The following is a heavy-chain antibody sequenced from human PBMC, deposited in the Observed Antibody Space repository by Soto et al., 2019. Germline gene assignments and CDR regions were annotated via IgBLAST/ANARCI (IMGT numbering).Heavy chain of an antibody. CDR1: GFTFSNAW. Sequence: PGGSLRLSCAASGFTFSNAWMSWVRQAPGKGLEWVGRIKSKTDGGTTDYAAPVKGRFTVSRDDSKNTLYLQMNSLKTEDTAVYYCTTGWRYSGCDNTYYYYGMDVWGQGTTVTVSS. D-gene: IGHD5-12*01. J-gene: IGHJ6*02. CDR2: IKSKTDGGTT. V-gene: IGHV3-15*01. CDR3: TTGWRYSGCDNTYYYYGMDV.